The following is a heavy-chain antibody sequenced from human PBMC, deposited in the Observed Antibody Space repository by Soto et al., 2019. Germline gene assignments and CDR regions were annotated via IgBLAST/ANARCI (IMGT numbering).Heavy chain of an antibody. CDR3: ARGNVQEWENWFDP. Sequence: PSETLSLTCTVSCGSISSGDYYWSWIRQPPGKGLEWIGYIYYSGSTYYNPSLKSRVTISVDTSKNQFSLKLSSVTAADTAVYYCARGNVQEWENWFDPWGQGTLVTVSS. J-gene: IGHJ5*02. CDR1: CGSISSGDYY. D-gene: IGHD1-26*01. CDR2: IYYSGST. V-gene: IGHV4-30-4*01.